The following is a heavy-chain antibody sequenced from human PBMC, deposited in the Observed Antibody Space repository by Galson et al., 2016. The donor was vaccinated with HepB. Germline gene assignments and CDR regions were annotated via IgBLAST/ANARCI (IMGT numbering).Heavy chain of an antibody. CDR3: AREGYGGIDAFGI. D-gene: IGHD4-23*01. Sequence: VKVSCKASGYTFRNFVINWVRQAPGQGLEWMGRISVYNGDTSFAQNLQVRATLTTDTSSNTAYMELRSLRPDDTALYYCAREGYGGIDAFGIWGQGTMVIVSS. V-gene: IGHV1-18*04. CDR1: GYTFRNFV. CDR2: ISVYNGDT. J-gene: IGHJ3*02.